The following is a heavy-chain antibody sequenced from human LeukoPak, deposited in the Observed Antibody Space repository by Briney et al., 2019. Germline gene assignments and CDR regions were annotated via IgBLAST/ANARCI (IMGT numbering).Heavy chain of an antibody. J-gene: IGHJ6*03. Sequence: SETLSLTCTVSGGSISSSNYFWGWIRQPPGKGLEWIGNIFDSGSTFYNPSLKSRVTISEDTSKNFFSLRLRSVSAADTAVYFCARGRVSSSTWYSTYYYFFYMDFWGKGTTVTVSS. CDR2: IFDSGST. D-gene: IGHD4-11*01. V-gene: IGHV4-39*07. CDR3: ARGRVSSSTWYSTYYYFFYMDF. CDR1: GGSISSSNYF.